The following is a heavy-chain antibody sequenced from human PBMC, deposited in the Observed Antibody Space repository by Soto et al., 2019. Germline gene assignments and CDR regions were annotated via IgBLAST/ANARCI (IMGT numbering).Heavy chain of an antibody. CDR2: IIPIFGTA. CDR1: GGTFSSYA. CDR3: ARDNFLEEVVPAAILYYYYYGMDV. Sequence: QVQLVQSGAEVKKPGSSVKVSCKASGGTFSSYAISWVRQAPGQGLEWMGGIIPIFGTANYAQKFQGRVTITADESTSTAYMELSSLRSEDTAVYYCARDNFLEEVVPAAILYYYYYGMDVWGQGTTVTVSS. V-gene: IGHV1-69*01. J-gene: IGHJ6*02. D-gene: IGHD2-2*02.